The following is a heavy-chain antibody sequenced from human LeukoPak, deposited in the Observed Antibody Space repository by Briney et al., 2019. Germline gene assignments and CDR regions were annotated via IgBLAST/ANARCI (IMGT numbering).Heavy chain of an antibody. J-gene: IGHJ5*02. CDR3: ARDPSRREVGATKWFDP. V-gene: IGHV1-18*01. Sequence: GASVKVSCKASGYTFTSYAMHWVRQAPGQGLEWMGWISAYNGNTNYAQKLQGRVTMTTDTSTSTAYMELRSLRSDDTAVYYCARDPSRREVGATKWFDPWGQGTLVTVSS. CDR1: GYTFTSYA. CDR2: ISAYNGNT. D-gene: IGHD1-26*01.